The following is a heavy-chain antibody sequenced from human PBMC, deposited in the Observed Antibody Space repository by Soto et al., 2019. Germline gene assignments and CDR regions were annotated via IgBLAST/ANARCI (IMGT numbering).Heavy chain of an antibody. CDR2: INPNSGAT. J-gene: IGHJ4*02. Sequence: GASVKVSCQDSGYTFTGHYIHLVLQAPGQGLEWMGWINPNSGATNYAQKFQGRVTMTRDTSISTAYMELTSLRSDDTAVYFCARVRVNDYVWGSLDNWGQGAQVTVSS. CDR3: ARVRVNDYVWGSLDN. D-gene: IGHD3-16*01. V-gene: IGHV1-2*02. CDR1: GYTFTGHY.